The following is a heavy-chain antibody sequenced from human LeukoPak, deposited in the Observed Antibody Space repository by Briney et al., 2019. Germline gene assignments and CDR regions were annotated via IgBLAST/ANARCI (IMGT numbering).Heavy chain of an antibody. CDR2: TYYRSKWYN. V-gene: IGHV6-1*01. CDR1: GDNVSGNSVA. Sequence: PSQTLSLTCAISGDNVSGNSVAWNWMRQSPSRGLEWLGRTYYRSKWYNDYAVSVRGRVTINADTSTNQFSLQVISVTPEDTAVYYCARGAVSGEAAWLDPWGQGTLVTVSS. CDR3: ARGAVSGEAAWLDP. J-gene: IGHJ5*02. D-gene: IGHD6-19*01.